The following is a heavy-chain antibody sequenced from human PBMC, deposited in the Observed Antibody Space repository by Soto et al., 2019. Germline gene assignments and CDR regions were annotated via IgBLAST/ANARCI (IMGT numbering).Heavy chain of an antibody. J-gene: IGHJ6*03. V-gene: IGHV3-15*01. Sequence: EVQLVESGGGLVKPGGSLRLSCAASGFTFSNAWMSWVRQAPGKGLEWVGRIKSKTDGGTTDYAAPVKGRFTISRDDSKNKLYLQMNRLKTEDTAVYYCTTLSTYGDYFYYYYYMDVWGKGTTVTVSS. CDR1: GFTFSNAW. D-gene: IGHD4-17*01. CDR2: IKSKTDGGTT. CDR3: TTLSTYGDYFYYYYYMDV.